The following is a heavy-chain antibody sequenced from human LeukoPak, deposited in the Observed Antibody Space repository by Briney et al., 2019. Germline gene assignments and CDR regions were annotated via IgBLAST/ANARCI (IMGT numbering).Heavy chain of an antibody. CDR1: GFMFSSNG. V-gene: IGHV3-23*01. Sequence: GGTLRLSCAASGFMFSSNGMSWVRQAPGKGLEWVSTITGSGGNTYCAASVKGRFTISRDNSKNTLYLQMTSLRAEDTAVYYCASHAMTSIRYFPLWGRGTLVTVSS. D-gene: IGHD2-2*02. J-gene: IGHJ2*01. CDR3: ASHAMTSIRYFPL. CDR2: ITGSGGNT.